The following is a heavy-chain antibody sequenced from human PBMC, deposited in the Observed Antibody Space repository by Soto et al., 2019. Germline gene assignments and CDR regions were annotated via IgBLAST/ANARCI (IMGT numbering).Heavy chain of an antibody. Sequence: GESLRLSXAASGFTFSSYEMNWVRQAPGKGLEWVSYISSSGSTIYYADPVKGRLTISRDNAKNSLYLQMNSLRAEDTAVYYCPRDTGVWLGEFYHYFDYWGQGTLVTVSS. CDR3: PRDTGVWLGEFYHYFDY. V-gene: IGHV3-48*03. CDR1: GFTFSSYE. D-gene: IGHD3-10*01. CDR2: ISSSGSTI. J-gene: IGHJ4*02.